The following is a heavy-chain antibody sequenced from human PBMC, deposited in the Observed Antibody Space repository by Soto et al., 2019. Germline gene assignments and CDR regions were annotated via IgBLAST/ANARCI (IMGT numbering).Heavy chain of an antibody. Sequence: PSETLSLTCTVSGGSISSYYWSWIRQPPGKGLEWIGYIYYSGSTNYNPSLKSRVTISVDTSKNQFSLKLSSVTAADTAVYYCARGLASSSWDPNWFDPWGQGTLVTVYS. D-gene: IGHD6-13*01. CDR2: IYYSGST. V-gene: IGHV4-59*01. CDR3: ARGLASSSWDPNWFDP. CDR1: GGSISSYY. J-gene: IGHJ5*02.